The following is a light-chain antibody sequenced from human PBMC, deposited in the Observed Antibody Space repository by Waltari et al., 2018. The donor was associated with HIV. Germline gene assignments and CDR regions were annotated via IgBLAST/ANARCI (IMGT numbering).Light chain of an antibody. V-gene: IGLV2-8*01. J-gene: IGLJ2*01. CDR3: SSYAGTNLVV. CDR1: SSDVGDYNS. CDR2: EVN. Sequence: QSALTQPPSASGSPGQSVTISCTGTSSDVGDYNSVSWYQQHPGKAPKFIIYEVNKRPSGVADRVSGSKSGNPASRTVSGLQAEDEADYYCSSYAGTNLVVFGGGTKLTVL.